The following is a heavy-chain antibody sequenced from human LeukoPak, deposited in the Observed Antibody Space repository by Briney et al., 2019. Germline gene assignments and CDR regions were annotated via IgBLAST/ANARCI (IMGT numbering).Heavy chain of an antibody. J-gene: IGHJ3*02. CDR3: AKSLNYYYDSSGSSKGGFDI. D-gene: IGHD3-22*01. CDR2: IRYDGNNK. CDR1: GFTFSSYG. V-gene: IGHV3-30*02. Sequence: PGGSLRLSCAASGFTFSSYGMHWVRQAPGKGLEWVAFIRYDGNNKYYADSVKGRFTISRDNSKNTLCLQMNSLRAEDTAVYYCAKSLNYYYDSSGSSKGGFDIWGQGTMVTVSS.